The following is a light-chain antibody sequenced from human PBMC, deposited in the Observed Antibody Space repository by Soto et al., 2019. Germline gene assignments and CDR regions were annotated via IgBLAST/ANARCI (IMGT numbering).Light chain of an antibody. CDR2: AVS. CDR3: QQANGFPVT. J-gene: IGKJ4*01. Sequence: DIQLTQSPSSVSASVGDRVTITCRASQGVSSWLAWYQQKPGKAPKLLIYAVSILQSGVPARFSGSGSGTDFTLTISCLPPDDFATDYCQQANGFPVTFGGGTRVESK. CDR1: QGVSSW. V-gene: IGKV1-12*01.